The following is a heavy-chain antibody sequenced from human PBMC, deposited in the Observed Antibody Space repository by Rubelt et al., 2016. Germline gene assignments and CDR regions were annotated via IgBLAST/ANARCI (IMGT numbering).Heavy chain of an antibody. J-gene: IGHJ4*02. Sequence: GFTFSSCHMHWVRQAPGKGLEWVALISYDGRNKHYADSVKGRFTISRDNAKNSLYLQMNSLRAEDTAVYYCARGPSGFRPCDYWGQGTLVTVSS. CDR3: ARGPSGFRPCDY. D-gene: IGHD6-19*01. CDR2: ISYDGRNK. V-gene: IGHV3-33*05. CDR1: GFTFSSCH.